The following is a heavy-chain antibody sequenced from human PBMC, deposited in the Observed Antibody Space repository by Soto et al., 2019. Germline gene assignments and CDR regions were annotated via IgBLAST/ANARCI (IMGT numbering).Heavy chain of an antibody. CDR2: IYTSGGT. J-gene: IGHJ3*02. CDR3: ARGEVLGAVDI. CDR1: GGSISDNDYY. V-gene: IGHV4-30-4*01. Sequence: QVQLQESGPGLVRPSQTLSLTCTLSGGSISDNDYYWTWIRQSPGVGLEWLGYIYTSGGTSYNPSIQSRLSISADTSSYRFSLKLTSGTAADTAVYFCARGEVLGAVDIWGPGTKVHVSS. D-gene: IGHD4-17*01.